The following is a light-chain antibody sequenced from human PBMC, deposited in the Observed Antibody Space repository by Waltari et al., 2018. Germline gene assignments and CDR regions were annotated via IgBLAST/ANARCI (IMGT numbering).Light chain of an antibody. V-gene: IGLV2-14*03. Sequence: QSALTQPASVSGSPGQSITISCTGTNSDLDAYDYVSWYQQHPGKAPKLILYDVSGRPPGISNRFSCSKSDNTASLTISGLQDEDEADYYCSSYATSNAVVFGGGTKVTVL. CDR1: NSDLDAYDY. CDR2: DVS. J-gene: IGLJ2*01. CDR3: SSYATSNAVV.